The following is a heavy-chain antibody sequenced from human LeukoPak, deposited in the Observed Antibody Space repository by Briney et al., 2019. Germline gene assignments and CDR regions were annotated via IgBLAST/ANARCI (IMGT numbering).Heavy chain of an antibody. Sequence: RAGGSLRLSCAASGFTFDDYAMHWVRHAPGKGLEWVSGISWNSGSIGYADSVKGRFTISRDNARNSLYLQMNSLRAEDTAVYYCARDFSGFVGYYYGMDVWGQGTTVTVSS. CDR1: GFTFDDYA. CDR3: ARDFSGFVGYYYGMDV. CDR2: ISWNSGSI. D-gene: IGHD3-10*01. J-gene: IGHJ6*02. V-gene: IGHV3-9*01.